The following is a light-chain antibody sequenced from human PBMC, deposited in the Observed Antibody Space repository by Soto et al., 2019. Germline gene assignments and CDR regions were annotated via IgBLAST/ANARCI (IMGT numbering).Light chain of an antibody. CDR3: QQYNNWPLALT. V-gene: IGKV3-15*01. J-gene: IGKJ4*01. Sequence: EIVMTQSPATLSVSPGERATLSCRASQSVGSNLAWYQQKPGQAPRLLIYGASTRATGIPARFSGSGSGTEFTLTISSLQSEDFAVYYCQQYNNWPLALTFGGGTKVEIK. CDR2: GAS. CDR1: QSVGSN.